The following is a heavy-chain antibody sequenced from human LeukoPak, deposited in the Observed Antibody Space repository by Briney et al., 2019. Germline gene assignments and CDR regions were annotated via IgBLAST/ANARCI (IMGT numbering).Heavy chain of an antibody. CDR1: GFTFSSYS. V-gene: IGHV3-48*01. CDR2: ISSSSSTI. J-gene: IGHJ4*02. Sequence: GGSLRLSCAASGFTFSSYSMNWVRQAPGKGLEWVSYISSSSSTIYYADSVKGRFTISRDNAKNSLYLQMNSLRAEDTAVYYCARDEDIVVVPAALFDYWGQGTLVTVSS. CDR3: ARDEDIVVVPAALFDY. D-gene: IGHD2-2*01.